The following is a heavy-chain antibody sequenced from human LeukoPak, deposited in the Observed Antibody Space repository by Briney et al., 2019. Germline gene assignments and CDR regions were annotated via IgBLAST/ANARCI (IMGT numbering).Heavy chain of an antibody. J-gene: IGHJ4*02. Sequence: QPGGSLRLSCAASGFTFSRYAMSWVRQAPGKGLEWVSAISGSGGSTYYADSVKGRFTISRDNSKNTLYLQMNSLRAEDTAVYYCAKVAMIVVVITTYFDYWGQGTLVTVSS. CDR3: AKVAMIVVVITTYFDY. V-gene: IGHV3-23*01. D-gene: IGHD3-22*01. CDR2: ISGSGGST. CDR1: GFTFSRYA.